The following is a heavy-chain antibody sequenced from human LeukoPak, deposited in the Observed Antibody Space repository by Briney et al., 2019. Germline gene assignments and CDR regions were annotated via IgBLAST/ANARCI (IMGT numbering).Heavy chain of an antibody. CDR2: ISSSSSYI. V-gene: IGHV3-21*01. CDR3: ARGLRDRYGMDV. CDR1: GFTFSSYS. Sequence: SGGSLRLSCAASGFTFSSYSMNWVRQAPGKGLEWVSSISSSSSYIYYADSVKGRFTISRDNAKNTLYLQMHSLRVEDTAMYYCARGLRDRYGMDVWGQGTTVTVSS. J-gene: IGHJ6*02.